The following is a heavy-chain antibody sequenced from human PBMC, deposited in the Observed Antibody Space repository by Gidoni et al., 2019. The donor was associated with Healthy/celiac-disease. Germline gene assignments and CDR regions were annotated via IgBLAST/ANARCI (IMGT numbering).Heavy chain of an antibody. V-gene: IGHV1-46*01. J-gene: IGHJ4*02. CDR3: ARDGSYCGGDCYTPGFY. CDR1: GYTFTSYY. CDR2: INPSGGST. Sequence: QVQLVQSGAEVKKPGASVKVSCKASGYTFTSYYMHWVRQAPGQGLEWMGIINPSGGSTSYAQKFQGRVTMTRDTSTSTVYMELSSLRSEDTAVYYCARDGSYCGGDCYTPGFYWGQGTLVTVSS. D-gene: IGHD2-21*02.